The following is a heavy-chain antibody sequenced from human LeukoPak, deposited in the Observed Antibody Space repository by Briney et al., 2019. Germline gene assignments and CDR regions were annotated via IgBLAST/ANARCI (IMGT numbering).Heavy chain of an antibody. J-gene: IGHJ6*02. D-gene: IGHD4-11*01. V-gene: IGHV3-33*01. CDR1: GFTSSSYG. Sequence: GRSLRLSCAASGFTSSSYGMHWVRQAPGKGLEWVAVIWYDGSNKYYADSVKGRFTISRDNSKNTLYLQMNSLRAEDTAVYYCARDGSNYGMDVWGQGTTVTVSS. CDR3: ARDGSNYGMDV. CDR2: IWYDGSNK.